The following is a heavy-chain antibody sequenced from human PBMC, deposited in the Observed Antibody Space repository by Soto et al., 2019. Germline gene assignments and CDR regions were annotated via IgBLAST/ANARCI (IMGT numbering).Heavy chain of an antibody. J-gene: IGHJ5*02. CDR3: ARDHSISSSGAWWLDP. V-gene: IGHV1-46*01. Sequence: APSVKVSCKASGYTFTSNWIHWVRRAPGQGLEWMGIINPSGGSTYYAQKFQGRVTLTRGTSTSTVYMELTSLASEDTAVYYCARDHSISSSGAWWLDPWGQGTLVTVSS. CDR1: GYTFTSNW. CDR2: INPSGGST. D-gene: IGHD6-13*01.